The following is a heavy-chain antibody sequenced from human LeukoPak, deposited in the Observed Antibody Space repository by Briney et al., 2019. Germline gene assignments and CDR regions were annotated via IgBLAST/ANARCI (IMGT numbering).Heavy chain of an antibody. Sequence: SETLSLTCTVSGGSISNSFYYWGWIRQPPGKGLEWIGSINYSGSTYYNPSLKSRVTISVDTSKNQFSLKLSSVTAADTAVYYCARAAYCTNGVCSIRDYWGQGTLVTVSS. CDR2: INYSGST. V-gene: IGHV4-39*07. CDR3: ARAAYCTNGVCSIRDY. CDR1: GGSISNSFYY. J-gene: IGHJ4*02. D-gene: IGHD2-8*01.